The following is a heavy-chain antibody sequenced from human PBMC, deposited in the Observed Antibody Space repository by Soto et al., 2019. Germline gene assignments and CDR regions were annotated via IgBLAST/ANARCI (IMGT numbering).Heavy chain of an antibody. J-gene: IGHJ4*02. CDR1: GGPFSGYY. CDR2: INHSGST. D-gene: IGHD6-19*01. CDR3: ARGRWILQWLSDFDY. Sequence: PSETLSLTCAVYGGPFSGYYWNWIRQSPEKGLEWIGEINHSGSTNYNPSLKNRVTISVDTSKNQFSLKLSSVTAADTAVYYCARGRWILQWLSDFDYWGQGTLVTVSS. V-gene: IGHV4-34*01.